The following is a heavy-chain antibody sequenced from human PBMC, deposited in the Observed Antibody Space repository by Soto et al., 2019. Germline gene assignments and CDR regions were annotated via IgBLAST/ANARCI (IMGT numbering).Heavy chain of an antibody. Sequence: VTISGERSGERVTRYWIGRARQKPGKGLEWMGIIYPGDSDTRYSPSFQGQVTISADKSISTAYLQWSSLKASDTAMYYCASNLRHRGRGYCSGGSCYSDSYYYYMDVWGKGTTVTVS. D-gene: IGHD2-15*01. V-gene: IGHV5-51*01. CDR1: GERVTRYW. CDR2: IYPGDSDT. J-gene: IGHJ6*03. CDR3: ASNLRHRGRGYCSGGSCYSDSYYYYMDV.